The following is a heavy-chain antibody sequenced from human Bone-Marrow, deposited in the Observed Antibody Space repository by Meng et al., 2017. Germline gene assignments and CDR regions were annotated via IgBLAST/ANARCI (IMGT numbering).Heavy chain of an antibody. CDR3: ARAERIYSGYGWWFDP. Sequence: QVQLQPRGAGLLEPSETLSLTCAVYGGSFSGYYWSWIRQPPGKGLEWIGEIKHSGSTNYNPSLKSRVTISVDTSKNQFSLKLSSVTAADTAVYYCARAERIYSGYGWWFDPWGQGTLVTVSS. CDR1: GGSFSGYY. CDR2: IKHSGST. V-gene: IGHV4-34*01. D-gene: IGHD5-12*01. J-gene: IGHJ5*02.